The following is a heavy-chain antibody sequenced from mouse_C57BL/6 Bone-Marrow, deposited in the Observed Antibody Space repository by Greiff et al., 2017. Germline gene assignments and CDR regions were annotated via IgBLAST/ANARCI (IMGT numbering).Heavy chain of an antibody. CDR1: GFNIKDDY. J-gene: IGHJ3*01. Sequence: EVHLVESGAELVRPGASVKLSCTASGFNIKDDYMHWVKQRPEQGLEWIGWIDPENGDTEYASKFQGKATITADTSSNTAYLQLSSLTSEDTAVYYCTTGYDWFAYWGQGTLVTVSA. CDR2: IDPENGDT. V-gene: IGHV14-4*01. CDR3: TTGYDWFAY. D-gene: IGHD2-3*01.